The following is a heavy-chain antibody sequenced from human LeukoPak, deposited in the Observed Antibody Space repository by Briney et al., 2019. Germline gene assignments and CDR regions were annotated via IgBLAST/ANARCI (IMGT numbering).Heavy chain of an antibody. V-gene: IGHV3-30*04. CDR2: ISYDGSNK. D-gene: IGHD3-10*02. CDR3: ANLGTMSSDY. Sequence: GGSLRLSCAASGFTFSSYAMHWVRQAPGKGLEWVAVISYDGSNKYYADSVKGRFTISRDNSKNTLYLQMNSLRAEDTAVYYCANLGTMSSDYWGQGTLVIVSS. J-gene: IGHJ4*02. CDR1: GFTFSSYA.